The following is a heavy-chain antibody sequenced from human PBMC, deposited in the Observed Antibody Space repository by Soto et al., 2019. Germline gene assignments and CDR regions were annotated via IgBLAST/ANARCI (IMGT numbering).Heavy chain of an antibody. Sequence: SETLSLTCTVSGGSICIGDYYWSWIRQPPGKGLEWIGYIYYSGSAYYNPSLKSRVTISVDTSKNQFSLKLSSVTAADTAVYYCVRHSLHIAADDRFDYWGQGTLVTSPQ. CDR1: GGSICIGDYY. CDR3: VRHSLHIAADDRFDY. D-gene: IGHD6-13*01. V-gene: IGHV4-30-4*01. J-gene: IGHJ4*02. CDR2: IYYSGSA.